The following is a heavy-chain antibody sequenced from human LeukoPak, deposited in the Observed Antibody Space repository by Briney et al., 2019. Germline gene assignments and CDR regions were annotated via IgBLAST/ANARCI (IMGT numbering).Heavy chain of an antibody. V-gene: IGHV4-34*01. J-gene: IGHJ4*02. Sequence: SETLSLTCAVHGGSFSGFHWTWIRHPPGKGLEWIGEINHSGSTNYNPSLRSRVTISVDTSKNQFSLKLFSVTAADTAVYYCARGRDDYNFAYWGQGTLVTVSS. CDR1: GGSFSGFH. D-gene: IGHD5-24*01. CDR3: ARGRDDYNFAY. CDR2: INHSGST.